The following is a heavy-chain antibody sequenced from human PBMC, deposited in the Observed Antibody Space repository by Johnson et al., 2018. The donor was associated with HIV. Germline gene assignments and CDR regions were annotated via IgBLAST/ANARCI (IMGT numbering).Heavy chain of an antibody. V-gene: IGHV3-20*04. Sequence: VQLVESGGGVVRPGGSLRLSCAAAGFSFDDYGMSWVRQAPGKGLEWVSGINWNGGSIGYAESVKGRFTISRDNAKNSLYLQMNSLRAEDTAVYYCAREYYGSGSDAFDIWGQGTMVTVSS. D-gene: IGHD3-10*01. CDR2: INWNGGSI. J-gene: IGHJ3*02. CDR3: AREYYGSGSDAFDI. CDR1: GFSFDDYG.